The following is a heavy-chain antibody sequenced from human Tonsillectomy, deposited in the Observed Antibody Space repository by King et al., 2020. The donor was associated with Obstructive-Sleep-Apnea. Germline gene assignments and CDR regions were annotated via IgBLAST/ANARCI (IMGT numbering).Heavy chain of an antibody. Sequence: VQLVESGGGLVKPGGSLRLSCAASGFTFSSYSMNWVRQAPGKGLEWVSSISSSSSYIYYAESGKGRFTISRDNAKNSLYLQMNSLRAEDTAVYYCARDGGIWFGETYYFDYWGQGTLVTVSS. CDR3: ARDGGIWFGETYYFDY. D-gene: IGHD3-10*01. J-gene: IGHJ4*02. V-gene: IGHV3-21*01. CDR1: GFTFSSYS. CDR2: ISSSSSYI.